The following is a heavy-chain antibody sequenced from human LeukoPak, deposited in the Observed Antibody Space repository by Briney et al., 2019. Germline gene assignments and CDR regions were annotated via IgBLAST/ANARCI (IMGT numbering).Heavy chain of an antibody. CDR2: IKQDGSEK. CDR3: ATYSSSNAREFQY. CDR1: GFTFSNYW. D-gene: IGHD2-2*01. Sequence: GGSLRLSCAASGFTFSNYWMSWVRQAPGKGLEWVANIKQDGSEKYYVDSVRGRFTISRDNAKISLYLQMNSLRAEDTAVYYCATYSSSNAREFQYWGQGTLDTVSS. V-gene: IGHV3-7*01. J-gene: IGHJ1*01.